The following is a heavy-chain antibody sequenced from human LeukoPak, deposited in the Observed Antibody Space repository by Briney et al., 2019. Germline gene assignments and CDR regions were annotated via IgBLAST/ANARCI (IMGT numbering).Heavy chain of an antibody. J-gene: IGHJ4*02. CDR2: ISYDGSNK. CDR3: AKFSGAPGRDFDWFGNFDY. D-gene: IGHD3-9*01. CDR1: GFSFSSHD. Sequence: GGSLRPSCAASGFSFSSHDMIWVRQAPGKGLEWVAVISYDGSNKYYADSVKGRFTISRDNSKNTLYLQMNSLRAEDTAVYYCAKFSGAPGRDFDWFGNFDYWGQGTLVTVSS. V-gene: IGHV3-30*18.